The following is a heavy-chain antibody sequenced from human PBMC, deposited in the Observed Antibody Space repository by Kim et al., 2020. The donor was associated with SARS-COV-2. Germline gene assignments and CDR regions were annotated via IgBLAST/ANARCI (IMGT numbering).Heavy chain of an antibody. CDR2: INADGSST. V-gene: IGHV3-74*01. CDR1: GFTFSVYW. Sequence: GGSLRLSCAASGFTFSVYWMDWVRQAPGQGLVWVSHINADGSSTNYADSAKGRFTISRDNAKNTLYLQMNSLRAEDTAVYYCARGRATVGYYSDFWGQGTLVTVSS. D-gene: IGHD4-4*01. CDR3: ARGRATVGYYSDF. J-gene: IGHJ4*02.